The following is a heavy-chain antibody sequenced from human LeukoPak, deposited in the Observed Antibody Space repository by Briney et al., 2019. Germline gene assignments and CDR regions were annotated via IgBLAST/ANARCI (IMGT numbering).Heavy chain of an antibody. CDR2: IQNDGSDK. J-gene: IGHJ4*02. D-gene: IGHD6-13*01. V-gene: IGHV3-30*02. CDR3: AREGGRAVPGRFDQ. Sequence: TGGSLRLSCAESGINFRSSGMQWVRQAPGKGLEWVTFIQNDGSDKYYAASVKGRFTISRDNSKNTAYLHMASLRADDTALYYCAREGGRAVPGRFDQWGQGTLVTVSS. CDR1: GINFRSSG.